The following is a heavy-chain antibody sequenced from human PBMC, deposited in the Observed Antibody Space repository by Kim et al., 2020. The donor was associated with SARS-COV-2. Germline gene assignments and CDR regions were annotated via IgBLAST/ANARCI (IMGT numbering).Heavy chain of an antibody. CDR1: GFTFSTYT. CDR2: ITSTSTYM. D-gene: IGHD3-10*01. Sequence: GGSLRLSCEASGFTFSTYTMNWVRQAPGKGLEWLSSITSTSTYMEYADSVTGRFTISRDNAKDSLYLQMNSLRVEDTAVYYCARDPYGSGIYVDFWGQGT. CDR3: ARDPYGSGIYVDF. V-gene: IGHV3-21*01. J-gene: IGHJ4*02.